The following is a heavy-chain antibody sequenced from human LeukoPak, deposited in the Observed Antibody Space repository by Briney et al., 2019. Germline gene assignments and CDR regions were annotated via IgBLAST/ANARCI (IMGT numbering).Heavy chain of an antibody. Sequence: PSETLSLTCTVSGGSISSGGYYWSWIRQHPGKGLEWVGYIYYSGSTYYNSSLKSRITISIDTSKNQFSLELSSVTAADTAVYYCVSFSDDFWSGAVGSDAWGQGILVTVSS. J-gene: IGHJ5*02. D-gene: IGHD3-3*01. V-gene: IGHV4-31*03. CDR2: IYYSGST. CDR3: VSFSDDFWSGAVGSDA. CDR1: GGSISSGGYY.